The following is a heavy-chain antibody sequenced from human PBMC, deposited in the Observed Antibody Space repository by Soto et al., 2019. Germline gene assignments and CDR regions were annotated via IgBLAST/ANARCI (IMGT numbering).Heavy chain of an antibody. V-gene: IGHV3-33*01. J-gene: IGHJ6*02. CDR2: IWYDGSNK. CDR1: GFTFSSYG. D-gene: IGHD6-13*01. Sequence: PGGSLRLSCAASGFTFSSYGMHWVRQAPGKGLEWVAVIWYDGSNKYYADSVKGRFTISRDNSKNTLYLQMNSLRAEDTAVYYCARDLIAAAGSDYGMDVWGQGTTVTVSS. CDR3: ARDLIAAAGSDYGMDV.